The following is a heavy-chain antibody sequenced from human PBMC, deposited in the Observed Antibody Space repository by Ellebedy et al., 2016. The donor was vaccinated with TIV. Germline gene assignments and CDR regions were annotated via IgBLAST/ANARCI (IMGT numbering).Heavy chain of an antibody. Sequence: GGSLRLSCAASGFTFGTYGMHWVRQAPGKGLEWVAVITNDGNTKYYGDSVKGRFTFSRDNSKNTLSLQMDSLRVEDTAVYYCVRDDDTSGNYFDYWGLGTLVTVSS. J-gene: IGHJ4*02. D-gene: IGHD3-10*01. V-gene: IGHV3-30*03. CDR2: ITNDGNTK. CDR3: VRDDDTSGNYFDY. CDR1: GFTFGTYG.